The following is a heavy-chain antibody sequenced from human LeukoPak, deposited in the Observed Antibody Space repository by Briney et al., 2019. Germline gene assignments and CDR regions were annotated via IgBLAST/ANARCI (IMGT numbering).Heavy chain of an antibody. CDR3: TGNYYGSGSYADFDY. Sequence: GGSLRLSCAASGVTFSGSALHWVRQASGKGLEWVGRIRSTANGYATAYAASVKGRFTISRDDSKNTAYLQMDSLKTEDTAVYYCTGNYYGSGSYADFDYWGQGTLVTVSS. D-gene: IGHD3-10*01. V-gene: IGHV3-73*01. CDR2: IRSTANGYAT. CDR1: GVTFSGSA. J-gene: IGHJ4*02.